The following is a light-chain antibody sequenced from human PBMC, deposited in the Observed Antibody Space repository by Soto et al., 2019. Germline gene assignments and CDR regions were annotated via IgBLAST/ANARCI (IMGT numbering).Light chain of an antibody. CDR2: LGS. J-gene: IGKJ1*01. Sequence: DIVLTQSPLSLPVTPGEPASISCRSSQSLLHNNGYNYLDWYLQKPGQSPQLLIYLGSNRASGVPDRFSGSGSGTDFTLKISRVEAEDVGAYYCMQALQTPPTFGQGTKVEIK. CDR3: MQALQTPPT. CDR1: QSLLHNNGYNY. V-gene: IGKV2-28*01.